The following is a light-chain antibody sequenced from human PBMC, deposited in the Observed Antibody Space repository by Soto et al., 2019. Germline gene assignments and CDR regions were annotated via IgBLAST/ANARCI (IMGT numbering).Light chain of an antibody. Sequence: DIVMTQSPDSLAVSLGERATINCKSSQNVLYSSNNKDYLAWYQQKPGQTPKLLIYWASTRESGGPDRFSGSGSVTDFTLTISSLQAEDVAVYYWQQYDSTPLTFGGGTKVEIK. CDR3: QQYDSTPLT. CDR2: WAS. CDR1: QNVLYSSNNKDY. J-gene: IGKJ4*01. V-gene: IGKV4-1*01.